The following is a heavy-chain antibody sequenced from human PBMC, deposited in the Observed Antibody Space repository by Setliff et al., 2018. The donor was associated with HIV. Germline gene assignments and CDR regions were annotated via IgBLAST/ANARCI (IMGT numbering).Heavy chain of an antibody. CDR1: GFTFSSYW. V-gene: IGHV3-74*01. J-gene: IGHJ3*02. CDR3: AKPLESLAAAGLGGAFDI. CDR2: INSDGSST. Sequence: PGGSLGLSCAASGFTFSSYWMHWVRQAPGKGLVWVSRINSDGSSTSYADSVKGRFTISRDNAKNTLYLQVNSLRPEDTAVYYCAKPLESLAAAGLGGAFDIWGQGTMVTVSS. D-gene: IGHD6-13*01.